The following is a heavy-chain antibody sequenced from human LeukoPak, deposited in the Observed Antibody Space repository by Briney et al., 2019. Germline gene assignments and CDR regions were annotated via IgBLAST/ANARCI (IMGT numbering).Heavy chain of an antibody. CDR3: ARVRGGYCSGGSCYSAFDI. D-gene: IGHD2-15*01. V-gene: IGHV3-7*04. CDR2: IKQDGSEK. J-gene: IGHJ3*02. Sequence: GGSLRLSCAASGFTFSSYWMSWARQAPGKGLEWVANIKQDGSEKYYVDSVKGRFTISRDNAQNSLYLQMNSLRAEDTAVYYCARVRGGYCSGGSCYSAFDIWGQGTMVTVSS. CDR1: GFTFSSYW.